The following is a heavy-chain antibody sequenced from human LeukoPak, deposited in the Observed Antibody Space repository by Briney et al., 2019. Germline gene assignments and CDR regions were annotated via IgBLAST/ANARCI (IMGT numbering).Heavy chain of an antibody. D-gene: IGHD3-3*01. J-gene: IGHJ6*04. CDR2: IKQDGSEE. Sequence: GGSLRLSCAASGFTFSSYWMSWVRQAPGKGLEWVANIKQDGSEEYYVDSVKGRFTISRDNVKNSLYLQMNSLRAEDTAVYYCARVSSGYYSGRDVWGKGPTATV. CDR1: GFTFSSYW. CDR3: ARVSSGYYSGRDV. V-gene: IGHV3-7*01.